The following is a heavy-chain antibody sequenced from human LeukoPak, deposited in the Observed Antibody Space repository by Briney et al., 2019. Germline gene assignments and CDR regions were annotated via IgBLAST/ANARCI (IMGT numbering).Heavy chain of an antibody. CDR2: ISGSGGST. D-gene: IGHD2-2*01. Sequence: GGSLRLSCAASGFTFSSYNMNWVRQAPGKGLEWVSVISGSGGSTDYADPVKGRFTISRDNSKNTLYLQMNSLRAEDTAVYYCAKDIVVVAAASDAFNIWGQGTMVTVSS. J-gene: IGHJ3*02. CDR3: AKDIVVVAAASDAFNI. V-gene: IGHV3-23*01. CDR1: GFTFSSYN.